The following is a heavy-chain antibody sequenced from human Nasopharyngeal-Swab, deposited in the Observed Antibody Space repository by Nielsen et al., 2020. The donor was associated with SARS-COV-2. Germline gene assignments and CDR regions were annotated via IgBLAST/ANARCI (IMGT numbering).Heavy chain of an antibody. V-gene: IGHV3-49*04. D-gene: IGHD3-3*01. CDR1: GFTFGDYA. CDR3: TRENFWSGYSNY. CDR2: IRSKAYGGTT. J-gene: IGHJ4*02. Sequence: GESLKISCTASGFTFGDYAMSWVRQAPGKGLEWVGFIRSKAYGGTTEYAASVKGRFTISRGDSKSIAYLQMNSLKTEDTAVYYCTRENFWSGYSNYWGQGTLVTVSS.